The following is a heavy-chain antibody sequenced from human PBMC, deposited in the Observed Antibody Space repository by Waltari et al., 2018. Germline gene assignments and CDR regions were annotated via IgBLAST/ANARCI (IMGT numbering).Heavy chain of an antibody. D-gene: IGHD2-15*01. CDR2: IYYSGSN. V-gene: IGHV4-59*01. CDR1: GGSISSYY. CDR3: ARVSPWSPDV. Sequence: QVQLQESGPGLVKPSETLSLTCTVSGGSISSYYWSWIRQPPGKGLEWIGYIYYSGSNNYNPSLQSRVTISVDTSKNQFSLKLGSVTAAGTAVYYCARVSPWSPDVWGKGTTVTVSS. J-gene: IGHJ6*04.